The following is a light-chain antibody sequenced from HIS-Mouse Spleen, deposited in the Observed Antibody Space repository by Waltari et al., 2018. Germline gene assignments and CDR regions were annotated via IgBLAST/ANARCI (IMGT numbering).Light chain of an antibody. CDR3: YSTDSSGNHRV. V-gene: IGLV3-10*01. J-gene: IGLJ2*01. CDR2: EDS. Sequence: SYELTQPPSVSVSPGQTDRITCSGAALPKKYAYWYQQKSGQAPVLVSYEDSKRPSGIPERFSGSSSGTMATLTISGAQVEDEADYYCYSTDSSGNHRVFGGGTKLTVL. CDR1: ALPKKY.